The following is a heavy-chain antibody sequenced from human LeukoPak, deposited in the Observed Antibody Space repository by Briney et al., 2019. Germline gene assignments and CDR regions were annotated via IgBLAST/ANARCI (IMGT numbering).Heavy chain of an antibody. J-gene: IGHJ3*02. D-gene: IGHD3-10*01. V-gene: IGHV4-30-4*01. Sequence: PSETLSLTCTVSGGSISSGDYYWSWIRQPPGKGLEWIGYIYYSGSTYYNPSLKSRVTISVDTSKNQFSLKLSSVTAADTAVYYCARVALTMVRGVKSVAFDIWGQGTMVTVSS. CDR1: GGSISSGDYY. CDR3: ARVALTMVRGVKSVAFDI. CDR2: IYYSGST.